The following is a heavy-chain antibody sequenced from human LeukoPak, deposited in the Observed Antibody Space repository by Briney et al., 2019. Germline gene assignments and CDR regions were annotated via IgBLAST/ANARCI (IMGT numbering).Heavy chain of an antibody. J-gene: IGHJ4*02. CDR2: ISGSGGST. V-gene: IGHV3-23*01. Sequence: PGGSLRLSCAASGFTFSSYWMHWVRQAPGKGPEWVSAISGSGGSTYYADSVKGRFTISRDNSKNTLYLQINSLRAEDTAVYYCAKDLSTNDFWSGYYYFDYWGQGTLVTVSS. CDR1: GFTFSSYW. D-gene: IGHD3-3*01. CDR3: AKDLSTNDFWSGYYYFDY.